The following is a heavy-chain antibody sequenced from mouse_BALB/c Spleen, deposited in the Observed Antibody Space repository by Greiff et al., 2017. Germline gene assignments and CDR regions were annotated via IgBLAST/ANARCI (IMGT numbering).Heavy chain of an antibody. J-gene: IGHJ2*01. CDR1: GFNIKDTY. Sequence: EVKLVESGAELVKPGASVKLSCTASGFNIKDTYMHWVKQRPEQGLEWIGRIDPANGNTKYDPKFQGKATITADTSSNTAYLQLSSLTSEDTAVYYCARSLDYYGSSSYFDYWGQGTTLTVSS. CDR2: IDPANGNT. CDR3: ARSLDYYGSSSYFDY. D-gene: IGHD1-1*01. V-gene: IGHV14-3*02.